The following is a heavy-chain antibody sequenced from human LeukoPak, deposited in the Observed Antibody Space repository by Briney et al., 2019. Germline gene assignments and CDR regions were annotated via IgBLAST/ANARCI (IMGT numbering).Heavy chain of an antibody. D-gene: IGHD1-14*01. J-gene: IGHJ3*02. CDR2: ISSSSSYI. CDR3: ASEEPPDAFDI. CDR1: GFTLSSYS. Sequence: GGSLRLSCAASGFTLSSYSMNWVRQAPGKGLEWVSSISSSSSYIYYADSVKGRFTISRDNAKNSLYLQMNSLRAEDTALYYCASEEPPDAFDIWGQGTMVTVSS. V-gene: IGHV3-21*04.